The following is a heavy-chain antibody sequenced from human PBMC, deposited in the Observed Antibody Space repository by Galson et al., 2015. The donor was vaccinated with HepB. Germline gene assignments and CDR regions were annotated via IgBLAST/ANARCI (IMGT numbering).Heavy chain of an antibody. D-gene: IGHD3-10*01. V-gene: IGHV3-48*03. CDR3: ARELDMGPYGSGSLFDY. J-gene: IGHJ4*02. CDR1: GFTFSSYE. Sequence: SLRLSCAASGFTFSSYEMNWVRQAPGKGLEWVSYISSSGSTIYYADSVKGRFTISRDNAKNSPYLQMNSLRAEDTAVYYCARELDMGPYGSGSLFDYWGQGTLVTVSS. CDR2: ISSSGSTI.